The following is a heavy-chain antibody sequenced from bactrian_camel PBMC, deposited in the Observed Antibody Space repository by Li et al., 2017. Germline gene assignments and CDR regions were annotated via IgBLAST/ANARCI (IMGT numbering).Heavy chain of an antibody. J-gene: IGHJ4*01. D-gene: IGHD6*01. CDR1: GYSARNRC. CDR3: HTGIDGGSWEEP. Sequence: QLVESGGGSVETGGSLTLSCLASGYSARNRCMGWFRQAPGKEREAVAAIYSGDDSGSTTTHYADSVKGRFTIARNNAKNTLYLQMNDLKTEDTAVYYCHTGIDGGSWEEPGGPGTQVTVS. V-gene: IGHV3S54*01. CDR2: IYSGDDSGSTTT.